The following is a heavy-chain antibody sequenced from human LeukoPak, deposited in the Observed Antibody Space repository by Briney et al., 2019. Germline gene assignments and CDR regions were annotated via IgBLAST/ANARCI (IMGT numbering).Heavy chain of an antibody. CDR3: TTGKIYCSTTSCSDDY. D-gene: IGHD2-2*01. J-gene: IGHJ4*02. CDR2: YHPEDGET. V-gene: IGHV1-24*01. CDR1: GDTLAALS. Sequence: ASVKVSCMVSGDTLAALSMHWVRQAPGKGLEWMGGYHPEDGETIYAQKFQGRVTMTEDTSTDTAYMELSSLRSDDTAVYYCTTGKIYCSTTSCSDDYWGQGTLVTVSS.